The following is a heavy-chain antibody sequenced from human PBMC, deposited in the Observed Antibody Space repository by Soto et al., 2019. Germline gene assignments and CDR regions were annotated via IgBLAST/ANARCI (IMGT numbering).Heavy chain of an antibody. CDR3: AREGTLYSSDAFDI. CDR1: GFTFSSYS. D-gene: IGHD6-13*01. J-gene: IGHJ3*02. CDR2: ISSSSSYI. V-gene: IGHV3-21*01. Sequence: GGSLRLSCAASGFTFSSYSMNWVRQAPGKGLEWVSSISSSSSYIYYADSVKGRFTISRDNAKNSLYLQMNSLRAEDTAVYYCAREGTLYSSDAFDIWGQGTMVTVSS.